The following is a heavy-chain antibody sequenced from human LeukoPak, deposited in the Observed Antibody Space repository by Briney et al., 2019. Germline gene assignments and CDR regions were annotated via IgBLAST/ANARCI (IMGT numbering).Heavy chain of an antibody. J-gene: IGHJ4*02. Sequence: GGSLRLSCVGSGFTFSSYHMNWVRQAPGKGLEWVSYISSSSSTVYYADSVKGRFTISRDNAKNSLYLQTNSLRAEDTAVYYCARAQYYSDSTGYYYLHYWGQGTLVTVSS. CDR1: GFTFSSYH. V-gene: IGHV3-48*01. D-gene: IGHD3-22*01. CDR2: ISSSSSTV. CDR3: ARAQYYSDSTGYYYLHY.